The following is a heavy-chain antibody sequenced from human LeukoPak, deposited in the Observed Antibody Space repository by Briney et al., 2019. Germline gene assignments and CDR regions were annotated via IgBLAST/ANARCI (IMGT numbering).Heavy chain of an antibody. Sequence: ASVKVSCKASGYTFTGYYIHWVRQAPGQGLEWMGWINPNSGGTNYAQKLQGRVTMTRDTSISTAYMELRRLRSDDRAVYYCARGPPTIVVVITTGDFDSWGQGTLVTVSS. J-gene: IGHJ4*02. D-gene: IGHD3-22*01. V-gene: IGHV1-2*02. CDR2: INPNSGGT. CDR1: GYTFTGYY. CDR3: ARGPPTIVVVITTGDFDS.